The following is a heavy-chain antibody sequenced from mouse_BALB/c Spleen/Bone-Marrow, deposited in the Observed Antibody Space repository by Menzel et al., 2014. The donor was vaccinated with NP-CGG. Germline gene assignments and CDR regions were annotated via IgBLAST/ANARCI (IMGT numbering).Heavy chain of an antibody. D-gene: IGHD1-2*01. CDR3: SRQTATFFDY. V-gene: IGHV1-54*03. CDR1: GYAFTNYL. CDR2: INPGSGGT. J-gene: IGHJ2*01. Sequence: VQLQQSGAELVRPGTSVKVSCKASGYAFTNYLIEWVEQRPGQGLEWIGVINPGSGGTNYNEKFKDKATLTADESSSTAYMQLSSLTSDDSAVYFCSRQTATFFDYWGQGTTLTVSS.